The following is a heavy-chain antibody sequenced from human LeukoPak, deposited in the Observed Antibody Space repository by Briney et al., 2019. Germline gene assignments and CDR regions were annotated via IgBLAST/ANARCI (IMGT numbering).Heavy chain of an antibody. J-gene: IGHJ4*02. CDR3: ATGSSGYYYFDY. V-gene: IGHV1-24*01. CDR2: FDPEDGET. CDR1: GYTLTELS. Sequence: ASVKVSCKVSGYTLTELSMHWVRQAPGKGLEWMGGFDPEDGETIYAQKFQGRVTMTEDTSTDTAYMGLSSLRSEDTAVYYCATGSSGYYYFDYWGQGTLVTVSS. D-gene: IGHD3-22*01.